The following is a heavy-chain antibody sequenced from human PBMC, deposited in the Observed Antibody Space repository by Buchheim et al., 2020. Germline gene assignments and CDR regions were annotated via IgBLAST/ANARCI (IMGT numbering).Heavy chain of an antibody. Sequence: QPQLVESGGGVVQPGRSLRLTCTGSGFTFSKYXKHWVRQAPGKGLEWVAVISYDGNDKYYADSVRGRFSXSRDNSKNTLYLQMNSLRAEDTAVYYCASSFWGFQKLEPAKYYFGMDLWGQGTT. CDR2: ISYDGNDK. CDR3: ASSFWGFQKLEPAKYYFGMDL. D-gene: IGHD1-1*01. V-gene: IGHV3-30*04. CDR1: GFTFSKYX. J-gene: IGHJ6*02.